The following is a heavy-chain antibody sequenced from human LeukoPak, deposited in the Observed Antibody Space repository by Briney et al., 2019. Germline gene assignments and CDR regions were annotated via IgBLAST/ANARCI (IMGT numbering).Heavy chain of an antibody. CDR3: ARFGGDGVYFDY. Sequence: GSLRLSCAASGFTFSSYEMNWVRQAPGKGLEWVSYISSSGSTIYYADSVKGRFTISRDNAKNSLYLQMNSLRAEDTAVYYCARFGGDGVYFDYWGQGTLVTVSS. V-gene: IGHV3-48*03. CDR2: ISSSGSTI. CDR1: GFTFSSYE. D-gene: IGHD2-21*02. J-gene: IGHJ4*02.